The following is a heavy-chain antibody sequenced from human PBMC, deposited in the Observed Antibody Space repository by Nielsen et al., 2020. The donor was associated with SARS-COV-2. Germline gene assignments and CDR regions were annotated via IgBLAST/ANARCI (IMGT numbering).Heavy chain of an antibody. Sequence: SETLSLTCAVYGGSFGGYYWSWIRQPPGKGLEWIGEVNYRGGTNYNPSLKSRVTISMDASKNQFSLKLSSVTAADTAVYYCARGSNWGLYYFDYWGQGTLVTVSS. J-gene: IGHJ4*02. CDR2: VNYRGGT. D-gene: IGHD7-27*01. CDR1: GGSFGGYY. V-gene: IGHV4-34*01. CDR3: ARGSNWGLYYFDY.